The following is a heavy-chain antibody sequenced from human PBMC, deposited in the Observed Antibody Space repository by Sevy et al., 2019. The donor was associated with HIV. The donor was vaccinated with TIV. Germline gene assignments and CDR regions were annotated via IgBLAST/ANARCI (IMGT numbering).Heavy chain of an antibody. CDR2: INPNSGGT. CDR1: GYTFTGYY. V-gene: IGHV1-2*02. CDR3: ARAAAGFKSDAFDI. Sequence: ASVKVSCKASGYTFTGYYMHWVRQAPGQGLEWMGWINPNSGGTNYAQKFQGRVTMTRDTSISTAYMELSRLRSDDTAVYYCARAAAGFKSDAFDIWRQGTMVTVSS. J-gene: IGHJ3*02. D-gene: IGHD6-13*01.